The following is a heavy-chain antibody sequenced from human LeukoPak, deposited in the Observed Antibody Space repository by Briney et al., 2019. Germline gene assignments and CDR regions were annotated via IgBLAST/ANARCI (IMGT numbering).Heavy chain of an antibody. V-gene: IGHV4-59*01. CDR1: GGSISSYY. D-gene: IGHD2-21*02. Sequence: SETLSLTCTVSGGSISSYYWSWIRQPPGKGLEWIGYIYYSGSTNYNPSLKSRVTISVDTSKNQFSLKLSSVTAADTAVYYCARDPQGAYCSGDCSSDAFDIWGQGTMVTVSS. CDR2: IYYSGST. CDR3: ARDPQGAYCSGDCSSDAFDI. J-gene: IGHJ3*02.